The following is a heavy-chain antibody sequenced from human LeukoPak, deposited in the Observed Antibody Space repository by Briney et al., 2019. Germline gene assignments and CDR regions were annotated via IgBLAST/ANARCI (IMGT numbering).Heavy chain of an antibody. CDR3: ASGPYPRVQNYMDV. D-gene: IGHD1-26*01. Sequence: GGSLRLSCAASGFTFSSYGMHWVRQAPGKGLEWVAFIGYDGSNKYYVDSVKGRFTISRDRSKSTLYLQMNSLRAEDTAVYYCASGPYPRVQNYMDVWGKGTTVTVSS. J-gene: IGHJ6*03. CDR1: GFTFSSYG. CDR2: IGYDGSNK. V-gene: IGHV3-30*02.